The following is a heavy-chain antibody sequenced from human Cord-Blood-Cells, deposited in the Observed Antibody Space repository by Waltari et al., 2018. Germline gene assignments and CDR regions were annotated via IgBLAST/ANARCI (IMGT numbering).Heavy chain of an antibody. CDR2: SSGSTI. CDR3: AREDSSSWSNGIDY. D-gene: IGHD6-13*01. Sequence: SSGSTIYYADSVKGRFTISRDNAKNSLYLQMNSLRAEDTAVYYCAREDSSSWSNGIDYWGQGTLVTVSS. V-gene: IGHV3-11*01. J-gene: IGHJ4*02.